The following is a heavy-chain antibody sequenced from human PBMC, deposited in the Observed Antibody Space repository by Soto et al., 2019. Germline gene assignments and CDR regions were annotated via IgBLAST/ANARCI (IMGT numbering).Heavy chain of an antibody. V-gene: IGHV3-21*01. D-gene: IGHD2-2*01. Sequence: GGSLRLSCAASGFTFSSYSMNWVRQAPGKGLEWVSSISSSSSYIYYADSVKGRFTISRDNAKNSLYLQMNSLRAEDTAVYYCARDFTAVVPAANDYWGQGTLVTVSS. CDR1: GFTFSSYS. J-gene: IGHJ4*02. CDR2: ISSSSSYI. CDR3: ARDFTAVVPAANDY.